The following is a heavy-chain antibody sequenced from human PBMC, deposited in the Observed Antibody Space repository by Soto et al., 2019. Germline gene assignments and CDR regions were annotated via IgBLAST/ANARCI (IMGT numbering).Heavy chain of an antibody. CDR1: GGTFSTYS. Sequence: QVQLVQSGAEVKKPGSSVKVSCKASGGTFSTYSISWVRQAPGQGLEWMGESLPIFGTSHYAQNLQGRVTRTAVDSTSTVYMELSSLKTDGTAVSYSARYCRYPKSSFDYGLDVWGQGTTVTVSS. CDR3: ARYCRYPKSSFDYGLDV. CDR2: SLPIFGTS. V-gene: IGHV1-69*01. D-gene: IGHD1-20*01. J-gene: IGHJ6*02.